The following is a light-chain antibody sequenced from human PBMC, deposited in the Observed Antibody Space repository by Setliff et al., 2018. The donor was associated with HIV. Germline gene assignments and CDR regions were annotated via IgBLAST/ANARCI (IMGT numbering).Light chain of an antibody. V-gene: IGLV2-14*03. J-gene: IGLJ1*01. CDR2: NVN. Sequence: QSVLTPPASVSGSPGQSVTISCTGTRSDVGGYDYVSWYQHHPGKAPKLIIYNVNKRPSGVSNRLSGSKSGNTASLTISGLQAEDEADYYCTSYTTSSSPYVFGTGTKVTVL. CDR1: RSDVGGYDY. CDR3: TSYTTSSSPYV.